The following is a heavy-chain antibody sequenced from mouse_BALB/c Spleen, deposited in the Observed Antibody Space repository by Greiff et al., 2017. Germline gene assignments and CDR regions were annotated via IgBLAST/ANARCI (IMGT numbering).Heavy chain of an antibody. J-gene: IGHJ3*01. CDR2: ILPGSGST. V-gene: IGHV1-9*01. CDR1: GYTFSSYW. D-gene: IGHD2-1*01. Sequence: QVQLQQSGAELMKPGASVKISCKATGYTFSSYWIEWVKQRPGHGLEWIGEILPGSGSTNYNEKFKGKATFTKDTTPNTAYMQLSSLTSEDTAVCYCARDGNGVDYWGQGTPVTVSA. CDR3: ARDGNGVDY.